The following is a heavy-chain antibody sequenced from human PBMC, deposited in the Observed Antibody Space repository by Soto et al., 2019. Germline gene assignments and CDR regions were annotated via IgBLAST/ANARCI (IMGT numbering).Heavy chain of an antibody. CDR1: GGSFSGYY. Sequence: SETLSLTCAVYGGSFSGYYWSWIRQPPGKGLEWIGEINQSGSTNYNPSLKSRVTISVDTSKNQFSLKLSSVTAADTAVYYCARTYSSSWSPFEYWGQGTLVTVSS. CDR3: ARTYSSSWSPFEY. D-gene: IGHD6-13*01. CDR2: INQSGST. V-gene: IGHV4-34*01. J-gene: IGHJ4*02.